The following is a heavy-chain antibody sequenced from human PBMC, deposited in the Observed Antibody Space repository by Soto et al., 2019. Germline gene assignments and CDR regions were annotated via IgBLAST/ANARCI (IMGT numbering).Heavy chain of an antibody. J-gene: IGHJ3*02. Sequence: ASVKVSCKASGYTSTSYDINWVRQATGQGLEWIGWINPNSGNTGYAQKFQGRVTLTRNTSISTAYMELSSLRSEDTAVYYCARYRTISTVAFDIWGQGTMVTVSS. CDR1: GYTSTSYD. CDR3: ARYRTISTVAFDI. D-gene: IGHD3-9*01. CDR2: INPNSGNT. V-gene: IGHV1-8*01.